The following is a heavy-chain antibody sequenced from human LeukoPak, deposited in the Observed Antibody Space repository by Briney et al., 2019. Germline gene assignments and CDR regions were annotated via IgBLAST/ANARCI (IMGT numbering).Heavy chain of an antibody. Sequence: GGSLRLSCAASGFTFSGYAMHWVRQAPGKGLEWVAVIWYDGTNKYYPDSVKGRFTISRDNSKNTLYLQMSGLRVEDTAVYHCASDSPYYGMDVWGQGTTVTVSS. V-gene: IGHV3-33*01. CDR2: IWYDGTNK. CDR3: ASDSPYYGMDV. CDR1: GFTFSGYA. J-gene: IGHJ6*02.